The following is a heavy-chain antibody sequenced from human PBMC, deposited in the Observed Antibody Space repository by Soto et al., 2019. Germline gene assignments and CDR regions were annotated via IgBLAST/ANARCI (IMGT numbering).Heavy chain of an antibody. V-gene: IGHV3-23*01. Sequence: EVQLLGSGGGLVQPGGSLRLSCAASGFTFSRFAMSWVRQAPGKGLEWVSTLSGSDDSTYYADSVKGRFTISRDNSKNTLSLQMNSLRADDTAVYYCAKPHYTGGGAFDIWGQGTMVTVSS. D-gene: IGHD2-8*02. CDR2: LSGSDDST. CDR1: GFTFSRFA. CDR3: AKPHYTGGGAFDI. J-gene: IGHJ3*02.